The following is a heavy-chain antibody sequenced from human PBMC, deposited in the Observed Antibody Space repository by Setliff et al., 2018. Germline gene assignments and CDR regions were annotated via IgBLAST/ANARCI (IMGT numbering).Heavy chain of an antibody. Sequence: PGGSLRLSCAASGFTFSSYAMHWVRQAPGKGLEWVSRINSDGSSTSYADSVKGRFTISRDNAKNTLYLQMNSLRAEDTAVYYCARDRSGGRDYWGQGTLVTVSS. CDR1: GFTFSSYA. CDR2: INSDGSST. CDR3: ARDRSGGRDY. D-gene: IGHD6-25*01. V-gene: IGHV3-74*01. J-gene: IGHJ4*02.